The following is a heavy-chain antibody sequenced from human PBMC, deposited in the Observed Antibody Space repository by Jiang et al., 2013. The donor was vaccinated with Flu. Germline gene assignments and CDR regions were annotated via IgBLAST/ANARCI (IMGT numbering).Heavy chain of an antibody. D-gene: IGHD2-15*01. CDR1: GGSISSGGYS. CDR2: IYHSGSS. V-gene: IGHV4-30-2*01. J-gene: IGHJ4*02. CDR3: ARTPDY. Sequence: GSGLVKPSQTLSLTCAVSGGSISSGGYSWSWIRQPPGKGLEWIGYIYHSGSSYYNPSLKSRVTISVDRSKNQFSLKVSSVTAADTAVYYCARTPDYWGQGTLVTVSS.